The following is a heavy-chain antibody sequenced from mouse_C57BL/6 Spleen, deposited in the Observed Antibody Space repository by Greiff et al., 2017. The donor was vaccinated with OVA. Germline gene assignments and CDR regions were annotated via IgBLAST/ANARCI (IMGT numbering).Heavy chain of an antibody. CDR3: ARRYYGSSYEAMDY. Sequence: QVQLQQPGAELVRPGSSVKLSCKASGYTFTSYWMDWVKQRPGQGLEWIGNIYPSDSETHYNQKFKDKATLTVDKSSSTAYMQLSSLTSEDSAVYYCARRYYGSSYEAMDYWGQGTSVTVSS. CDR1: GYTFTSYW. CDR2: IYPSDSET. D-gene: IGHD1-1*01. V-gene: IGHV1-61*01. J-gene: IGHJ4*01.